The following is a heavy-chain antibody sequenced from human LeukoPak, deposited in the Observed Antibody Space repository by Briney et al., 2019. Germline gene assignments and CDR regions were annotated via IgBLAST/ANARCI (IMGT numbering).Heavy chain of an antibody. V-gene: IGHV3-74*01. CDR3: IREVQVRASASLGL. J-gene: IGHJ4*01. CDR2: MNSAGTTI. CDR1: GFTISGFW. Sequence: GGSLRLSCAASGFTISGFWMHWVRQVPGEGLVWVARMNSAGTTINYADSVKGRFTISRDNVRNTLHLQMNNLSLEDTAVYFCIREVQVRASASLGLWGRGTLV. D-gene: IGHD1-1*01.